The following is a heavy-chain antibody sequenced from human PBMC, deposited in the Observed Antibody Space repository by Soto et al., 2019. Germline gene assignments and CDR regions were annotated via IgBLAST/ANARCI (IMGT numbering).Heavy chain of an antibody. V-gene: IGHV4-4*02. CDR1: GDSIRSDNW. Sequence: PSETLSLTCAVFGDSIRSDNWWSWVRQPPGKGLEWIGEIYHSGSTNYNPSLTSRVAISIDKSKNHFSLKLSSVTAADTAVYYCARGEKHRNFDYWGQGTLVTVSS. CDR2: IYHSGST. CDR3: ARGEKHRNFDY. J-gene: IGHJ4*02.